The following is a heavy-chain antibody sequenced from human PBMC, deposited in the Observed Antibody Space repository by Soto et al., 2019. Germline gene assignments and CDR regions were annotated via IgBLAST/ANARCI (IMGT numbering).Heavy chain of an antibody. CDR3: ARLGVYYGSGSNPSYYFDY. D-gene: IGHD3-10*01. CDR2: IYYSGST. CDR1: GGSISSISYY. V-gene: IGHV4-39*01. Sequence: SETLSLTCTVSGGSISSISYYWGWIRQPPGKGLEWIGSIYYSGSTYYNPSLKSRVTISVDTSKNQFSLKLSSVTAADTAVYYCARLGVYYGSGSNPSYYFDYWGQGTLVTVSS. J-gene: IGHJ4*02.